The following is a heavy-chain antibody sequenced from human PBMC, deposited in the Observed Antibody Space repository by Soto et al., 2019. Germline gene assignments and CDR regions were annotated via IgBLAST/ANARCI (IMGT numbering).Heavy chain of an antibody. Sequence: QVQLVQSGAEVKKPGSSVKVSCKASGGTFSSYTISWVRQAPGQGLEWMGRIIPILGIANYAQKFQGRVTITADKSTSTADMELSSLRSENTAVYCCARDWALIMAKGGMDCWGQGTRFTVSS. CDR1: GGTFSSYT. CDR3: ARDWALIMAKGGMDC. CDR2: IIPILGIA. D-gene: IGHD3-16*01. J-gene: IGHJ6*02. V-gene: IGHV1-69*08.